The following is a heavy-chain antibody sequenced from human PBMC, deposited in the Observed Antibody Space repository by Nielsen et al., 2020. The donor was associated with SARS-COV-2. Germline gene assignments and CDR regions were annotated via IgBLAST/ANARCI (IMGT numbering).Heavy chain of an antibody. CDR2: ISWNSGSI. Sequence: SLKISCAASGFTFDDYAMHWVRQAPGKGLEWVSGISWNSGSIGYADSVKGRFTISRDNAKNSLYLQMNSLRAEDTALYYCAKDSGSYWYFDLWGRGTLVTVSS. CDR1: GFTFDDYA. J-gene: IGHJ2*01. V-gene: IGHV3-9*01. CDR3: AKDSGSYWYFDL.